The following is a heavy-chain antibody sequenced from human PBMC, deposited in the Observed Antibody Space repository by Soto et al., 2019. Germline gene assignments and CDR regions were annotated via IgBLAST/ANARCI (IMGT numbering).Heavy chain of an antibody. J-gene: IGHJ4*02. CDR1: GFTFSSYS. Sequence: VGFLRLSCAASGFTFSSYSRSWVRQAPGKGLEWVSAISGSGGSTYYADSVKGRFTISRDNSKNTLYLQMNSLRAEDTAVYYCAKEIRLFDYWGQGTLVTVSS. V-gene: IGHV3-23*01. CDR3: AKEIRLFDY. CDR2: ISGSGGST.